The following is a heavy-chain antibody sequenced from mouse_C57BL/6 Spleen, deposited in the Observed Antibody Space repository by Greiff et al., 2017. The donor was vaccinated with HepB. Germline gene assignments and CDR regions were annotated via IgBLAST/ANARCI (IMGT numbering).Heavy chain of an antibody. CDR1: GYTFTSYW. D-gene: IGHD3-2*02. J-gene: IGHJ3*01. CDR2: IDPSDSYT. V-gene: IGHV1-50*01. Sequence: QVQLQQPGAELVKPGASVKLSCKASGYTFTSYWMQWVKQRPGQGLEWIGEIDPSDSYTNYNQKFKGKATLTVDTSSSTAYMQLSSLTSEESAVYYCARRGEGSGYPFAYWGQGTLVTVSA. CDR3: ARRGEGSGYPFAY.